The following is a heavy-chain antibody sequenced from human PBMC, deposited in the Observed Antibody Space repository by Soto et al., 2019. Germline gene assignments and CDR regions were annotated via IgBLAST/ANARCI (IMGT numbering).Heavy chain of an antibody. CDR2: VSGTGTRT. D-gene: IGHD2-15*01. Sequence: LRLSGAASGFTFSSYTVSWVRQAPGKGLEWVSCVSGTGTRTYYADSVKGRFTISRDNSESTLSLQMNSLRDEDTAVYYCAKDPNTDLLGGFELGGQGTMITF. CDR1: GFTFSSYT. CDR3: AKDPNTDLLGGFEL. V-gene: IGHV3-23*01. J-gene: IGHJ3*01.